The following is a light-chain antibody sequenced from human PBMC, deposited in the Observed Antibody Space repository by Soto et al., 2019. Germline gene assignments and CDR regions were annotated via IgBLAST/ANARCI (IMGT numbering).Light chain of an antibody. CDR1: QSISSW. V-gene: IGKV1-5*01. CDR2: DVS. Sequence: DIQMTQYPSILSASVGDRVTITCRASQSISSWLAWYQQKPGKAPKLLIYDVSKLETGVPSRFSGSGSGTDFTLTISSLQPEDIATYFCQQYDDLPITFGQGTRLEIK. J-gene: IGKJ5*01. CDR3: QQYDDLPIT.